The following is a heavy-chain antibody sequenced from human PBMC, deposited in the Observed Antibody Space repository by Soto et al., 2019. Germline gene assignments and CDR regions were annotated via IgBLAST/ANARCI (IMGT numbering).Heavy chain of an antibody. J-gene: IGHJ6*02. Sequence: PGESLKISCKGSGYSFTSYWISWVRQMPGKGLEWMGRIDPSDSYTNYSPSFQGHVTTSADKSISTAYLQWSSLKASDTAMYYCARRLAALGMYYYGMGVWGQGTTVTVSS. CDR1: GYSFTSYW. D-gene: IGHD6-6*01. V-gene: IGHV5-10-1*01. CDR2: IDPSDSYT. CDR3: ARRLAALGMYYYGMGV.